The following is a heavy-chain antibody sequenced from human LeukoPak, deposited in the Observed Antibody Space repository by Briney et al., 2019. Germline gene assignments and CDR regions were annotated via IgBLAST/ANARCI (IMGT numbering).Heavy chain of an antibody. J-gene: IGHJ3*02. CDR1: GFTFSSYW. D-gene: IGHD3-22*01. Sequence: GGSLRLSCAASGFTFSSYWMHWVRPAPGKGLVWVSRINSDGSSTSYADSVKGRFTISRDNAKNTLYLRMNSLRAEDTAVYYCARGSTRRRYYYDSMDAFDIWGQGTMVTVSS. V-gene: IGHV3-74*01. CDR3: ARGSTRRRYYYDSMDAFDI. CDR2: INSDGSST.